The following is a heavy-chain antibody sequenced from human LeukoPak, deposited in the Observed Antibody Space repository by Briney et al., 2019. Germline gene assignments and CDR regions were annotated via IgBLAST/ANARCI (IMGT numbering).Heavy chain of an antibody. CDR2: ITRSGDTT. V-gene: IGHV3-23*01. D-gene: IGHD2/OR15-2a*01. CDR1: AFTFSSYA. J-gene: IGHJ4*02. Sequence: PAGSLRLSWAASAFTFSSYAMSWVRQAPGKGLEWVSGITRSGDTTFYADSVKGRFTISRDNSANTLYLQLNSLRAEDTALYYCAKDYSNIRAPANPLSVYWGQGTLVTVSS. CDR3: AKDYSNIRAPANPLSVY.